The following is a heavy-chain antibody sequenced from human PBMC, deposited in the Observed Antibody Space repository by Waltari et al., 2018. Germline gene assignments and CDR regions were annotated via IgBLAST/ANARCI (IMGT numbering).Heavy chain of an antibody. J-gene: IGHJ6*02. Sequence: QVQLVESGGGVVQPGRSLRLSCAASGFTFSSYGMHWVRQAPGKGLEWVAVISYDGSNKYYACSVKGRFTISRDNSKNTVYLQMNSLRAEDTAVYYCAKDLTTVTTSAGMDVWGQGTTVTVSS. D-gene: IGHD4-17*01. CDR3: AKDLTTVTTSAGMDV. CDR1: GFTFSSYG. V-gene: IGHV3-30*18. CDR2: ISYDGSNK.